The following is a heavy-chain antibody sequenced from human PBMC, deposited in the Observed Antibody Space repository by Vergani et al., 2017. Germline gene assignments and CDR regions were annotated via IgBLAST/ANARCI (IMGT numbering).Heavy chain of an antibody. D-gene: IGHD3-9*01. J-gene: IGHJ4*02. CDR1: GYTFSNYY. CDR2: INPSGGHT. V-gene: IGHV1-46*03. Sequence: QVQVVQSGAEVKKSGASVKVSCTTSGYTFSNYYMHWVRQAPGQGLEWMGIINPSGGHTNYAQKFQGRVTMTRDTSTSTVYMELSSLRSDDTAIYYCARGDYGILTGYRYWGKGTLVTVSA. CDR3: ARGDYGILTGYRY.